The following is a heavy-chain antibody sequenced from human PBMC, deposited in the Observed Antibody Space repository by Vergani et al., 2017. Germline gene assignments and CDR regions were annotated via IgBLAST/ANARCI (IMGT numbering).Heavy chain of an antibody. Sequence: QVQLQESGPGLVKPSETLTLTCDVSDSSIMTNPYWGWFRQSPGKGLEWVAVIWYDGSNKYYADSVKGRFTISRDNSKNTLYLQMNSLRAEDTAVYYCARFSRPYYDFWSGYYVTDYYYMDVWGKGTTVTVSS. CDR3: ARFSRPYYDFWSGYYVTDYYYMDV. CDR2: IWYDGSNK. J-gene: IGHJ6*03. V-gene: IGHV3-33*01. CDR1: DSSIMTNPY. D-gene: IGHD3-3*01.